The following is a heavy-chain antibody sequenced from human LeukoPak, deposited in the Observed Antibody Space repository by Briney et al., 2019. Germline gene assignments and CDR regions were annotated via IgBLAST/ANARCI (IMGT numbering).Heavy chain of an antibody. V-gene: IGHV2-5*01. CDR1: GFSLRTSGVG. CDR3: ATKGGWGYFDY. CDR2: SYWNDDK. D-gene: IGHD6-19*01. Sequence: SGPTLVKPTQPLTLTCTFSGFSLRTSGVGVGWIRQPPVKALEWLALSYWNDDKGYNPSLKSRLTITKHTSKNQVVLTMTNMDPVDTATYYCATKGGWGYFDYWGQGTLVTVSS. J-gene: IGHJ4*02.